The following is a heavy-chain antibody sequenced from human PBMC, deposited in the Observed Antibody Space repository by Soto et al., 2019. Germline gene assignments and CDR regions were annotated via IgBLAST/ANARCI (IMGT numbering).Heavy chain of an antibody. D-gene: IGHD3-10*01. Sequence: QVQLVESGGGLVKPGGSLSLSCAASGFTFSDYYMSWIRQAPGKGLEWVSYISSTARTTFYADSVKGRFTISRDNTKNSLFPQKNSLRAEDTAVYYCARVWFGQFHHFDYWGQGTLVTVSS. CDR2: ISSTARTT. V-gene: IGHV3-11*01. J-gene: IGHJ4*02. CDR1: GFTFSDYY. CDR3: ARVWFGQFHHFDY.